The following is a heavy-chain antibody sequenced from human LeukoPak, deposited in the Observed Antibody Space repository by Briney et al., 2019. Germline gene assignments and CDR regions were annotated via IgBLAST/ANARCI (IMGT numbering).Heavy chain of an antibody. Sequence: TGGSLRLSCAASGFTFDDYAMHWVRQAPGKGLEWVSGISWNSGSIGYADSVKGRFTISRDNAKNSLYLQMNSLRAEDMALYYCAKDAGRRPTGVDYWGQGTLVTVSS. CDR2: ISWNSGSI. J-gene: IGHJ4*02. V-gene: IGHV3-9*03. CDR3: AKDAGRRPTGVDY. CDR1: GFTFDDYA. D-gene: IGHD4-17*01.